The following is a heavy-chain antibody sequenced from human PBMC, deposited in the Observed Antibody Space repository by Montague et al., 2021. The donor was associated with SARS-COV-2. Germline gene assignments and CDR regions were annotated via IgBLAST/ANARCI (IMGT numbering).Heavy chain of an antibody. D-gene: IGHD6-19*01. J-gene: IGHJ5*02. Sequence: SLRLSCAASGSRFSNYAMNWVRQAPGKGLEWVSGINGGGDSKFYTGSVKGRFTISRDNPKDTVYLQMNSLRAEDTAVYFCAKDTLRTTVAFFDLWGQGTHVTVSS. V-gene: IGHV3-23*01. CDR2: INGGGDSK. CDR1: GSRFSNYA. CDR3: AKDTLRTTVAFFDL.